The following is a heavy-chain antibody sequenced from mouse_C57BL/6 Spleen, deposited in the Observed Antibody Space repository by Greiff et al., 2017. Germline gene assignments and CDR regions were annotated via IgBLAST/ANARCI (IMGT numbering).Heavy chain of an antibody. Sequence: QVQLQQSGAELMKPGASVKLSCKATGYTFTGYWIEWVKQRPGHGLEWIGEILPGSGSTNNNEKFKGKATFTADTSSNTAYMQLSSLTTEDSAIYYCARGGDYGNLFADWGQGTLVTVSA. CDR2: ILPGSGST. D-gene: IGHD2-1*01. CDR1: GYTFTGYW. CDR3: ARGGDYGNLFAD. V-gene: IGHV1-9*01. J-gene: IGHJ3*01.